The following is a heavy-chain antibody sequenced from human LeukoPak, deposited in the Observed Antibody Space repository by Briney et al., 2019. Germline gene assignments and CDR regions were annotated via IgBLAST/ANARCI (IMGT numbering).Heavy chain of an antibody. J-gene: IGHJ6*03. D-gene: IGHD5-24*01. CDR1: GGTFSSYA. CDR3: ARDGDGYNMGSGIYYYYMDV. V-gene: IGHV1-69*05. CDR2: IIPIFGTA. Sequence: ASVKVSCKASGGTFSSYAISWVRQAPGQGLEWMGGIIPIFGTANYAQKFQGRVTITTDESTSTAYMELSSLRSEDTAVYYCARDGDGYNMGSGIYYYYMDVWGKGTTVTVSS.